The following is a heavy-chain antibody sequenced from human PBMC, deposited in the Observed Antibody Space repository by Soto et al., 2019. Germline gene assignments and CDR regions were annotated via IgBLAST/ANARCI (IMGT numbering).Heavy chain of an antibody. V-gene: IGHV4-39*01. D-gene: IGHD6-19*01. CDR3: ARLSWLATDIDY. CDR2: IYYSGST. CDR1: GGSISSSSYY. J-gene: IGHJ4*02. Sequence: SETLSLTCTVSGGSISSSSYYWGWIRQPPGKGLEWIGSIYYSGSTYYNPSLKSRVTISVDTSKNQFSLKLSSVTAADTAVYYCARLSWLATDIDYWGQGTLVTVSS.